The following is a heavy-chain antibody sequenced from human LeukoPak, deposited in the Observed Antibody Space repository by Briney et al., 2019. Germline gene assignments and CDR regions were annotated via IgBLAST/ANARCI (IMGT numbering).Heavy chain of an antibody. CDR2: IIPIFGTA. J-gene: IGHJ3*02. CDR3: ARGSMDDAFDI. D-gene: IGHD2/OR15-2a*01. CDR1: GGTFSSYA. V-gene: IGHV1-69*13. Sequence: GASVKVSCKASGGTFSSYAISLVRQARGRGLEWMGGIIPIFGTANYAQKFQGRVTITADESTSTAYMELSSLRSEDTAVYYCARGSMDDAFDISGQGTMVTVSS.